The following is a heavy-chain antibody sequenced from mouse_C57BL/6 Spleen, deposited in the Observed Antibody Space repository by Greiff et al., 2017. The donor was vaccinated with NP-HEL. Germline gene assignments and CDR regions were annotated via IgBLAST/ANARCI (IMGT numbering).Heavy chain of an antibody. V-gene: IGHV1-26*01. Sequence: VQLQQSGPELVKPGASVKISCKASGYTFTDYYMNWVKQSHGKSLEWIGDINPNNGGTSYNQKFKGKATLTVDKSSSTAYMELRSLTSEDSAVYYCARETGTLKGEDFDYWGQGTTLTVSS. J-gene: IGHJ2*01. CDR3: ARETGTLKGEDFDY. CDR1: GYTFTDYY. CDR2: INPNNGGT. D-gene: IGHD4-1*01.